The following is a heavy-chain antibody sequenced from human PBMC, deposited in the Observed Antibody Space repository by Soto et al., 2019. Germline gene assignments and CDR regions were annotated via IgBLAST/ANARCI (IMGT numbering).Heavy chain of an antibody. J-gene: IGHJ4*02. Sequence: QVQLQESGPGLVKPSQTLSLTCTVSGGSISSGGYYWSWIRQHPGKGLEWIGYIYYSGSTYYNPSIKSRVTISVDTSKNQFSLKLSSVTAADTAVDYCARASSSSWYFDYWGQGTLVTVSS. CDR3: ARASSSSWYFDY. D-gene: IGHD6-13*01. CDR1: GGSISSGGYY. V-gene: IGHV4-31*03. CDR2: IYYSGST.